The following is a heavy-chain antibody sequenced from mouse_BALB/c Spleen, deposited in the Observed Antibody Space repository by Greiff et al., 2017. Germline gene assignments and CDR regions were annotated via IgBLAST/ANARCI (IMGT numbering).Heavy chain of an antibody. CDR2: ISYSGST. D-gene: IGHD4-1*01. J-gene: IGHJ4*01. CDR1: GYSITSDYA. CDR3: ARSWDDYYAMDY. Sequence: VQLKESGPGLVKPSQSLSLTCTVTGYSITSDYAWNWIRQFPGNKLEWMGYISYSGSTSYNPSLKSRISITRDTSKNQFFLQLNSVTTEDTATYYCARSWDDYYAMDYWGQGTAVTVSS. V-gene: IGHV3-2*02.